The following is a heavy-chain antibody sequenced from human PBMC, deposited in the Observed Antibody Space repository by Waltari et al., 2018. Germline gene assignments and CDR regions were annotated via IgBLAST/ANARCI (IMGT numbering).Heavy chain of an antibody. CDR1: GSSISSGYY. J-gene: IGHJ4*02. V-gene: IGHV4-38-2*01. CDR2: IYHSGST. Sequence: QVQLQESGPGLVKPSETLSLTCAVSGSSISSGYYWGWIRQPPGKGLEWMGSIYHSGSTYYNPSLKSRVTISVDTSKNQFSLKLSSVTAADTAVYYCARGGRQWLGGGGYWGQGTLVTVSS. D-gene: IGHD6-19*01. CDR3: ARGGRQWLGGGGY.